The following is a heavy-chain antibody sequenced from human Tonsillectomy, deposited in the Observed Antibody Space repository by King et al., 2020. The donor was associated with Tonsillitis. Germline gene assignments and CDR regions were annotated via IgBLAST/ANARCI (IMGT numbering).Heavy chain of an antibody. CDR3: ARETSTWYGRFDP. D-gene: IGHD6-13*01. J-gene: IGHJ5*02. V-gene: IGHV1-2*02. CDR1: GYTFTDYY. Sequence: VQLVESGAEVKKPGASVKVSCKASGYTFTDYYMHWVRQAPGQGLEWMGWINPNSGGTNYAQKFQGRVTMTRDTSISTAYMELSRLRYDDTAVYYCARETSTWYGRFDPWGQGTLVTVSS. CDR2: INPNSGGT.